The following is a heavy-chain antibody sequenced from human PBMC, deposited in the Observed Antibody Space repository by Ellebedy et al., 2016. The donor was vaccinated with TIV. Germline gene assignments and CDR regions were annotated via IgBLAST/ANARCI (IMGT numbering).Heavy chain of an antibody. Sequence: AASVKVSCKASGYTFTGYYMHWVRQAPGQGLEWMGKINPSGGSTSNAHHLQGRISMTRDTSTSTVYMELSSLRSEDTAMYYCARSSFGNGYYGSIDYWGQGTLVTVSS. D-gene: IGHD3-3*01. CDR2: INPSGGST. J-gene: IGHJ4*02. CDR1: GYTFTGYY. V-gene: IGHV1-46*01. CDR3: ARSSFGNGYYGSIDY.